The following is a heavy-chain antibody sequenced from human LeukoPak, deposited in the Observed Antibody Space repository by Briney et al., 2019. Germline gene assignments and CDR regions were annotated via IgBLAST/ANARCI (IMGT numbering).Heavy chain of an antibody. CDR2: IDYSGST. J-gene: IGHJ4*02. CDR3: ARAPTYCSGGSCYVYCFDY. Sequence: SQTLSLTCTVSVGSLSSGSYYWSWIRQHPGKGLEWAGYIDYSGSTYYNPSLKSRVTISVDTSKNQFSLKLSSVTAADTAVYYCARAPTYCSGGSCYVYCFDYWGQGTLVTVSS. D-gene: IGHD2-15*01. CDR1: VGSLSSGSYY. V-gene: IGHV4-31*03.